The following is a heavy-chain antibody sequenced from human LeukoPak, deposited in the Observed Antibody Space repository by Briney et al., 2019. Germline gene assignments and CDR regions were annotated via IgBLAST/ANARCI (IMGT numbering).Heavy chain of an antibody. J-gene: IGHJ4*02. D-gene: IGHD3-22*01. CDR1: GYSISSGYY. CDR3: ARCSSSGYSPFDY. CDR2: IYHSGST. Sequence: SETLSLTCTVSGYSISSGYYWGWIRQPPGKGLEWIGSIYHSGSTYYNPSLKSRVTISVDTSKNQFSLKLTSVTAADTAVYYCARCSSSGYSPFDYWGQGTLVTVSS. V-gene: IGHV4-38-2*02.